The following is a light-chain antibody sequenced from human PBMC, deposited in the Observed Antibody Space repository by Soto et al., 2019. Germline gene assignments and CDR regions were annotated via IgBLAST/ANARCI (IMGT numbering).Light chain of an antibody. Sequence: EILMTQSPATLSVSPGERGIVSCRASQSIRDNLAWYQQRPGRAPRLLIYGASIRAIGVPARFSGSGSGTEFTLTISSLQSQDFAVYYCQQYDYWPPYTFGQGTKVEI. CDR2: GAS. CDR1: QSIRDN. J-gene: IGKJ2*01. V-gene: IGKV3-15*01. CDR3: QQYDYWPPYT.